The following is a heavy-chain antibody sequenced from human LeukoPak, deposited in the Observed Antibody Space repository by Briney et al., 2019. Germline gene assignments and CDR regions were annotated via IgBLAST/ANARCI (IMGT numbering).Heavy chain of an antibody. D-gene: IGHD3-16*01. Sequence: SETLSLTCTVSGGSISSYYWSWIRQPPGKGLEWIGYIYYSGNTNYNPSLKSRVTISVDTSKNQFSLKLSSVTAADTAVYYCARGGRVLNWFDPWGQGTLVTVSS. CDR2: IYYSGNT. V-gene: IGHV4-59*01. CDR1: GGSISSYY. J-gene: IGHJ5*02. CDR3: ARGGRVLNWFDP.